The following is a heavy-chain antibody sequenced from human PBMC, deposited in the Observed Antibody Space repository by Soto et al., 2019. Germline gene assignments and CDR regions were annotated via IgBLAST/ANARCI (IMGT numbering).Heavy chain of an antibody. CDR3: ARELNEGYRFVGAPLDPEAHFDY. J-gene: IGHJ4*02. V-gene: IGHV1-69*08. Sequence: QVQLVQSGAEVKKPGSSVKVSCKASGGTFSSYTISWVRQAPGQGLEWMGRIIPILGIANYAQKFQGRVTIIADKATSTAYMELSSLRSEDTAVYYCARELNEGYRFVGAPLDPEAHFDYWGQGTLVTVSS. CDR2: IIPILGIA. CDR1: GGTFSSYT. D-gene: IGHD2-15*01.